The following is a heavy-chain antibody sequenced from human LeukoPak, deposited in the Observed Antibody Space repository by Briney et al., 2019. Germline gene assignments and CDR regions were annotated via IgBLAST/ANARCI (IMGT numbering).Heavy chain of an antibody. J-gene: IGHJ4*02. Sequence: ASVKVSCKASGGTFSSYAISWVRQAPGQGLKWMGRIIPILGIANYAQKFQGRVTITADKSTSTAYMELSSLRSEDTAVYYCARGGGYSRPYFDYWGQGTLVTVSS. CDR3: ARGGGYSRPYFDY. V-gene: IGHV1-69*04. CDR1: GGTFSSYA. D-gene: IGHD3-22*01. CDR2: IIPILGIA.